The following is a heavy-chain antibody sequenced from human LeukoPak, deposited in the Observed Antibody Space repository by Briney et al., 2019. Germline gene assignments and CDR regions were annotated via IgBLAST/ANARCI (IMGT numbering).Heavy chain of an antibody. V-gene: IGHV4-4*02. CDR2: IYHSGST. CDR3: ARDAGSYYKTGFDP. CDR1: GGSISSSNW. J-gene: IGHJ5*02. D-gene: IGHD3-10*01. Sequence: SGTLSLTCAVSGGSISSSNWWSWVRQPPGKGLEWIGEIYHSGSTDYNPSLKSRVTISVDKSKNQFSLKLSSVTAADTAVYYCARDAGSYYKTGFDPWGQGTLVTVSS.